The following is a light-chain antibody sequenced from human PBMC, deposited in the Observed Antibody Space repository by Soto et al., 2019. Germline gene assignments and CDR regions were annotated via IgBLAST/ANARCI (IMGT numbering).Light chain of an antibody. CDR1: QSISTY. CDR2: AAS. CDR3: QLYNSYSEA. J-gene: IGKJ1*01. V-gene: IGKV1-39*01. Sequence: DIQMTQSPSALSASVGDRVTITCRAIQSISTYLEWFQHKPGKAPKFLIYAASSLQSGVPSRFSGSGSGTDFTLTISSLQPEDFATYYCQLYNSYSEAFGQGTKVDI.